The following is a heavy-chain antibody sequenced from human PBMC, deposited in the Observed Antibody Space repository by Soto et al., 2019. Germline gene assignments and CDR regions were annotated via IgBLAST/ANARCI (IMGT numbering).Heavy chain of an antibody. CDR3: AWIPGSDYSDPHDY. Sequence: QVQLQQWGAGLLKPSETLSLTCAVYGGSFSGYHWTWIRQPPGRGLDWIGEITHAGRPNYNPSIMSRVTISVDTAKTQFSLYLRTVTAADTAVYYCAWIPGSDYSDPHDYWAQGTLVTVSS. J-gene: IGHJ4*02. V-gene: IGHV4-34*01. CDR2: ITHAGRP. D-gene: IGHD4-17*01. CDR1: GGSFSGYH.